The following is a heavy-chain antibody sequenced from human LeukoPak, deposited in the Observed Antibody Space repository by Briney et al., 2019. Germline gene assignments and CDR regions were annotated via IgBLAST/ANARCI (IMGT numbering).Heavy chain of an antibody. V-gene: IGHV3-30*18. CDR2: ISHDGSDS. J-gene: IGHJ4*02. D-gene: IGHD3-10*01. CDR3: AKELYFGSGSYPDY. Sequence: GGSLRLSCAASGFTFSSYGMHWARQAPGKGLEWVAVISHDGSDSHYADSVKGRFTISRDNSKNTVYLQMSSLRPEDTAVYFCAKELYFGSGSYPDYWGQGTLVRVSS. CDR1: GFTFSSYG.